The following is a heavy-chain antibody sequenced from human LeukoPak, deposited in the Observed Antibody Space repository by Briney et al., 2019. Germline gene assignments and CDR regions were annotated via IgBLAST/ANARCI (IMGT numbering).Heavy chain of an antibody. Sequence: SVKVSCKASGGTFSSYAISWVRQAPGQGLEWMGGIIPIFGTANYAQKFQGRVTITADESTSTAYMELSSLRSEDTAVYYCARVKWAIYGDYSFDYWGQGTLVTVSS. CDR2: IIPIFGTA. J-gene: IGHJ4*02. CDR1: GGTFSSYA. D-gene: IGHD4-17*01. CDR3: ARVKWAIYGDYSFDY. V-gene: IGHV1-69*13.